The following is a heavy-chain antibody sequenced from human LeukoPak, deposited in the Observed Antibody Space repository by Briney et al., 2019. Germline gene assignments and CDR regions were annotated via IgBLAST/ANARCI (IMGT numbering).Heavy chain of an antibody. V-gene: IGHV3-33*01. CDR3: ARDLRWSHYWYFDL. D-gene: IGHD2-15*01. Sequence: GRSLRLSCAASGFTFSSYGMHWVRQAPGKGLEWVAVIWYDGSNKYYADSVKGRFTTSRDNSKNTLYLQMNSLRAEDTAVYYCARDLRWSHYWYFDLWGRGTLVTVSS. CDR2: IWYDGSNK. CDR1: GFTFSSYG. J-gene: IGHJ2*01.